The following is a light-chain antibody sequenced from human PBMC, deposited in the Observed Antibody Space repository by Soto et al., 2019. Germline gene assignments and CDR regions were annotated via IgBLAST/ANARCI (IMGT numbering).Light chain of an antibody. Sequence: DIQMTQSPSSLSASVGDRVTITCRASQTINNDLNWYQQKPGKAPKLLIYAASSLQSGVPSRFSGSRSGTEFTLTITSLQGEDFATYYCQQSHNTPRTFGQGTKVDIK. CDR2: AAS. J-gene: IGKJ1*01. CDR1: QTINND. CDR3: QQSHNTPRT. V-gene: IGKV1-39*01.